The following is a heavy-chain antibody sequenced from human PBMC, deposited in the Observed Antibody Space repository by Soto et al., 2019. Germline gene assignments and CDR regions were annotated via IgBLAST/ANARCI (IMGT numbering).Heavy chain of an antibody. CDR2: INHSGST. D-gene: IGHD3-9*01. Sequence: SETLSLTCAVYGGSFSGYYWSWIRQPPGKGLEWIGEINHSGSTNYNPSLKSRVTISVDTSKNQFSLKLSSVTAADTAVYYCARGRGLYDDKRRAWFDPWGQGTLVTVSS. J-gene: IGHJ5*02. V-gene: IGHV4-34*01. CDR3: ARGRGLYDDKRRAWFDP. CDR1: GGSFSGYY.